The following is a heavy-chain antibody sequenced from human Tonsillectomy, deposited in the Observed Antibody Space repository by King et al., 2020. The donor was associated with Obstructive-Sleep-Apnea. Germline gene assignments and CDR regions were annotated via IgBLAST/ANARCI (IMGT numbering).Heavy chain of an antibody. CDR3: ARDLYRDDYDSSAYPHHDY. Sequence: QLVQSGGEVKKPGASVKVSCKASGYTFNSYAISWVRQAPGQGLEWMGWISAYSGNTKYALKFQGRVTMTTDTSTSTAYMEVRRLRSDDTAVYFCARDLYRDDYDSSAYPHHDYWGQGTLVTVSS. J-gene: IGHJ4*02. D-gene: IGHD3-22*01. V-gene: IGHV1-18*01. CDR1: GYTFNSYA. CDR2: ISAYSGNT.